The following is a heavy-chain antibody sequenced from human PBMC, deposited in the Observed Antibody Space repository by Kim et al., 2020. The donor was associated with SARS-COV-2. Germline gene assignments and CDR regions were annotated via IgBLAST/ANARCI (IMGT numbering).Heavy chain of an antibody. CDR2: LNTNTGNP. V-gene: IGHV7-4-1*02. CDR3: ARFPTDTSPPEYDFWSSFVF. J-gene: IGHJ4*02. D-gene: IGHD3-3*01. Sequence: ASVKVSCKASGYSFTSSDIQWVRQAPAHCLHTTGWLNTNTGNPTYAQGFTRRFLYSLHTSVSTAYLQINSLGPEDTAVYYCARFPTDTSPPEYDFWSSFVFWGQGTLVTVSS. CDR1: GYSFTSSD.